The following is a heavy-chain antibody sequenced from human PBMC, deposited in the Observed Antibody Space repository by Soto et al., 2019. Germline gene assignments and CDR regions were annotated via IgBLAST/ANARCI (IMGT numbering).Heavy chain of an antibody. V-gene: IGHV3-23*01. D-gene: IGHD6-13*01. Sequence: EVQLLESGGGLVQPGGSLRLSCAASGFTFSSYAMSWVRQAPGKGLEWVSGFSGTGGITYYADSVKGRFTISRDISKNTLYLQMNSLRVEDMAVYYCATIAAADGMDVWGQGTTVTVSS. CDR2: FSGTGGIT. J-gene: IGHJ6*02. CDR3: ATIAAADGMDV. CDR1: GFTFSSYA.